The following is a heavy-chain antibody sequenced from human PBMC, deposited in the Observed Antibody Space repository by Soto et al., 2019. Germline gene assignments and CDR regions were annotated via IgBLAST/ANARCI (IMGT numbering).Heavy chain of an antibody. Sequence: PSETLSLTCTVSGGSISSYYWSWIRQPPGKGLEWIGYIYYSGSTNYNPSLKSRVTISVDTYKNQFSLKLSSVTAADTAVYYCARVGAYYDVWSGSNYYYYGMDLWGQGTTVTVSS. V-gene: IGHV4-59*01. CDR1: GGSISSYY. D-gene: IGHD3-3*01. CDR3: ARVGAYYDVWSGSNYYYYGMDL. J-gene: IGHJ6*02. CDR2: IYYSGST.